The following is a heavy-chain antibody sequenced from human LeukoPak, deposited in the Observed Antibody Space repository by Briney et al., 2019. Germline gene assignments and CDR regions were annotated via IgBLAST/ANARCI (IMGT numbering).Heavy chain of an antibody. CDR3: AGARGSGTPADY. CDR2: IDPSDSYT. J-gene: IGHJ4*02. V-gene: IGHV5-10-1*01. CDR1: GYGFTTYW. D-gene: IGHD3-10*01. Sequence: GESLKISCKGSGYGFTTYWISWVRQMPGKGLEWMGRIDPSDSYTSYSPSFQGHVTISVDKSISTAYLQWSSLKASDTAMYYCAGARGSGTPADYWGQGTLVTVSS.